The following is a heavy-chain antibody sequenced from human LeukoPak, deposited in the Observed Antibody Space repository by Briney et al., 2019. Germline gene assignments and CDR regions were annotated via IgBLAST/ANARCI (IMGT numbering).Heavy chain of an antibody. V-gene: IGHV4-34*01. CDR1: GGSFSGYY. D-gene: IGHD6-13*01. J-gene: IGHJ5*02. Sequence: SETLSLTCAVYGGSFSGYYWSWIRQPPGKGLEWIGEVNHSGSTNYNPSLKSRVTISVDTSKNQFSLKLSSVTAADTAVYYCARSIAQYNWFDPWGQGTLVTVSS. CDR3: ARSIAQYNWFDP. CDR2: VNHSGST.